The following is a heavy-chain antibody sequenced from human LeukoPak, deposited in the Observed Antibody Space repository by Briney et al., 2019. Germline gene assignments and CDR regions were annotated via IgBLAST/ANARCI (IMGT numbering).Heavy chain of an antibody. D-gene: IGHD3-9*01. Sequence: ASVKVSCKASGYTFTSYGISWVRQAPGQGLEWMGWISAYNGNTNYAQKLQGRVTMTTDTSTSTAYMELRSLRSDDTAVYYCARDRDYDILTGPFDYWGQGTLVTVSS. V-gene: IGHV1-18*01. CDR2: ISAYNGNT. J-gene: IGHJ4*02. CDR3: ARDRDYDILTGPFDY. CDR1: GYTFTSYG.